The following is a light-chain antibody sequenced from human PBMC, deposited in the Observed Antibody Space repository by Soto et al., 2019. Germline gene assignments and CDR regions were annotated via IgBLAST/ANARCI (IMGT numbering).Light chain of an antibody. V-gene: IGLV2-14*01. CDR3: SSYTSSTTLYV. CDR2: DVS. CDR1: SSDVGGYVY. J-gene: IGLJ1*01. Sequence: QSALTQPASVSGSPGQSITISCTGTSSDVGGYVYVSWYQQHPGKAPKLMIYDVSYRPSGVSNRFSGSKSGNTASLTISGLQAEDEADYYRSSYTSSTTLYVFGTGTQLTVL.